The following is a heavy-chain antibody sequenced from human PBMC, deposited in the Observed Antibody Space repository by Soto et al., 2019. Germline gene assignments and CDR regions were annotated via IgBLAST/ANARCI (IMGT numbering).Heavy chain of an antibody. Sequence: QLHLVQSGAVVKKPGASVTVSCSASGYPVTAYYMHWVRQAPGRGLEWMGGINPATGAAKYTQTFQGRVTMTSDPATGTVFRDLSGLSSEDRAVFSCARGGGVGVAGSAAFDMWGQGTLVTVSS. CDR1: GYPVTAYY. CDR2: INPATGAA. J-gene: IGHJ3*02. V-gene: IGHV1-2*02. CDR3: ARGGGVGVAGSAAFDM. D-gene: IGHD3-3*01.